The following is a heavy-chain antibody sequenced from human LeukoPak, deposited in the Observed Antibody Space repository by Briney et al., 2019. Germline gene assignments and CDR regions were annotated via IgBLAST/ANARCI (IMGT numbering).Heavy chain of an antibody. J-gene: IGHJ4*02. V-gene: IGHV3-48*01. D-gene: IGHD6-19*01. CDR2: ISSSSSTI. Sequence: GGSLRLSCAASGFTVSSNYMNWVRQAPGKGLEWVSYISSSSSTIYYADSVKGRFTISRDNAKNSLYLQMNSLRAEDTAVYYCAREGGGWYNYWGQGTLVTVSS. CDR1: GFTVSSNY. CDR3: AREGGGWYNY.